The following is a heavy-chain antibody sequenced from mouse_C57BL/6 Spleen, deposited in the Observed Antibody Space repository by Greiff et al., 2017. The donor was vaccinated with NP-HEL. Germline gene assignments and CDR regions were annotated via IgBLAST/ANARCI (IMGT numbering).Heavy chain of an antibody. Sequence: QVQLKESDAELVKPGASVKISCKVSGYTFTDHTIHWMKQRPEQGLEWIGYIYPRDGSTKYNEKFKGKATLTADKSSSTAYMQLNSLTSEDSAVYFCARSPPLYYYGSSAWFAYWGQGTLVTVSA. J-gene: IGHJ3*01. CDR1: GYTFTDHT. V-gene: IGHV1-78*01. CDR2: IYPRDGST. CDR3: ARSPPLYYYGSSAWFAY. D-gene: IGHD1-1*01.